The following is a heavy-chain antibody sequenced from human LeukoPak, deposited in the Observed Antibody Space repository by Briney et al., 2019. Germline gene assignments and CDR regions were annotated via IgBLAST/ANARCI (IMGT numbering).Heavy chain of an antibody. Sequence: SETLSLTCAIYGGSFSGYYRSWIRQPPGKGLELIGEINRSGSIDYNPSLKSRVTISADTSKNQFFLNLNSVTAADTAVYYCARGGDNWNFYWGQGDLVTVS. J-gene: IGHJ4*02. V-gene: IGHV4-34*01. D-gene: IGHD1-1*01. CDR2: INRSGSI. CDR1: GGSFSGYY. CDR3: ARGGDNWNFY.